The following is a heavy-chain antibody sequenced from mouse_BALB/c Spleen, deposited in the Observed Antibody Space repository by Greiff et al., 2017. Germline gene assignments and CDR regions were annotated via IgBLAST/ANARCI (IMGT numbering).Heavy chain of an antibody. J-gene: IGHJ2*01. CDR2: ISNLAYSI. CDR1: GFTFSDYG. Sequence: EVKLVESGGGLVQPGGSRKLSCAASGFTFSDYGMAWVRQAPGKGPEWVAFISNLAYSIYYADTVTGRFTISRENAKNTLYLEMSSLRSEDTAMYYCAREGRYGYEESYFDYWGQGTTLTVSS. D-gene: IGHD2-2*01. CDR3: AREGRYGYEESYFDY. V-gene: IGHV5-15*02.